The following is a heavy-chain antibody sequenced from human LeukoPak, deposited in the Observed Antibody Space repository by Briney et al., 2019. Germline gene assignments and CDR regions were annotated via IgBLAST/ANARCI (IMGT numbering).Heavy chain of an antibody. D-gene: IGHD3-16*01. CDR1: GGSISSYY. CDR2: IYNSGTT. CDR3: ARKTYGHYDVDV. Sequence: PSETLSLTCTVSGGSISSYYWSWIRQPPGKGLEWIGSIYNSGTTYYNPSLKSRVTISVDTSKSQFSLKLSSVTAADTAVYYCARKTYGHYDVDVWGQGTTVTVSS. J-gene: IGHJ6*02. V-gene: IGHV4-39*01.